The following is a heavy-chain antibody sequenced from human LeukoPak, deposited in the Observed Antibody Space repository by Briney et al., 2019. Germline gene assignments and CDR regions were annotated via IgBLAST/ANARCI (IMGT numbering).Heavy chain of an antibody. CDR3: AKGEWQQLPDAFDI. Sequence: PGRSLRLSCPASGFTFDDYAMHWVRQAPGKGLEWVSGLSWNSGNIGYADSVKGRFTISRDNAKNSLYLQMNSLRAEDTAVYYCAKGEWQQLPDAFDIWGQGTMVTVSS. CDR2: LSWNSGNI. D-gene: IGHD6-13*01. V-gene: IGHV3-9*01. CDR1: GFTFDDYA. J-gene: IGHJ3*02.